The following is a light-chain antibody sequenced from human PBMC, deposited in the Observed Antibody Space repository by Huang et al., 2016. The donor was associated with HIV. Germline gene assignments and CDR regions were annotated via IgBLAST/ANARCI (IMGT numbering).Light chain of an antibody. V-gene: IGKV3-15*01. CDR3: QQYNNWPS. J-gene: IGKJ1*01. CDR2: GAS. Sequence: EIVMTQSPATLSVSPGERAILSCRASQSVRSHLAWYQQKPGQGPRLLIYGASTRATGIPARFSGSGSGTEFTLTISSLQSEDFAVYYCQQYNNWPSFGQGTKVEIK. CDR1: QSVRSH.